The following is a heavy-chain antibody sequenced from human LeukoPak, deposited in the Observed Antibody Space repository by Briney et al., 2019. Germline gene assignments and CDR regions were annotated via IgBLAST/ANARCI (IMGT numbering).Heavy chain of an antibody. V-gene: IGHV4-30-4*01. CDR1: GGSISSGDYY. CDR2: IYYSGST. CDR3: ALAHPDYGDYRD. Sequence: SETLSLTCTVSGGSISSGDYYWSWIRQPPGKGLEWIGYIYYSGSTYYNPSLKSRVTISVDTSKNQFSLKLSSVTAADTAVYYCALAHPDYGDYRDWGQGTLVTVSS. J-gene: IGHJ4*02. D-gene: IGHD4-17*01.